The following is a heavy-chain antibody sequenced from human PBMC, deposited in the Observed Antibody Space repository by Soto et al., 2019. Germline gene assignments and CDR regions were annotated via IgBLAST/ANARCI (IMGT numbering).Heavy chain of an antibody. Sequence: GGSLRVSCAASEVTSSSYWMHWVRQAPGKGLVWVSRINSDAITTNYADSVNGRFTISRDNAKNTVYLQMNSLRAEDTAVYYCARNYHMDVWGQGTTVTVSS. V-gene: IGHV3-74*01. CDR1: EVTSSSYW. J-gene: IGHJ6*02. CDR2: INSDAITT. CDR3: ARNYHMDV.